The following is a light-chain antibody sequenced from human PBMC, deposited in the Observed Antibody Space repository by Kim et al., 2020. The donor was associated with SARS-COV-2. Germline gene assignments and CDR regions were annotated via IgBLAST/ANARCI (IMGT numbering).Light chain of an antibody. CDR1: QNLGPW. CDR2: KAS. Sequence: VGDRANITCRSRQNLGPWLAWYQQKPGKGPKLRIYKASILENGVPSRFSGSGSGTELTLAISSLQPDDFATYYCQQYERYPRTFGQGTKVDIK. V-gene: IGKV1-5*03. J-gene: IGKJ1*01. CDR3: QQYERYPRT.